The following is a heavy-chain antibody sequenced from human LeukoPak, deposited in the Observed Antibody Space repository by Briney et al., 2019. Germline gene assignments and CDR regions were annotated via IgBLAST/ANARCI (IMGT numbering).Heavy chain of an antibody. CDR1: GFTFSSYG. D-gene: IGHD2-2*02. V-gene: IGHV3-30*02. CDR3: AKDPTQLLYVQYNWFDP. CDR2: IRCDGSNK. Sequence: GGSLRLSCAASGFTFSSYGMHWVRQAPGKGLEWVAFIRCDGSNKYYADSVKGRFTISRDNSKNTLYLQMNSLRAEDTAVYYCAKDPTQLLYVQYNWFDPWGQGTLVTVSS. J-gene: IGHJ5*02.